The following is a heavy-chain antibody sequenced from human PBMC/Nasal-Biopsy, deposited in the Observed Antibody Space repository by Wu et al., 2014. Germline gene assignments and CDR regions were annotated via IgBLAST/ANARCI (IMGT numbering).Heavy chain of an antibody. CDR2: INHSGST. J-gene: IGHJ5*02. CDR3: ARGYYDFWSGYSNPGGWFDP. CDR1: GGSFSGYY. Sequence: TLSLTCAVYGGSFSGYYWSWIRQPPGRGLEWIGEINHSGSTNYNPSLKSRVTISVDTSKNQFSLKLSSVTAADTAVYYCARGYYDFWSGYSNPGGWFDPWGQGTLVTVSS. D-gene: IGHD3-3*01. V-gene: IGHV4-34*01.